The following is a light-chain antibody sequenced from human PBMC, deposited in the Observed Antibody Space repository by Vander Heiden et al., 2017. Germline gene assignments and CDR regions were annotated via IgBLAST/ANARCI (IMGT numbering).Light chain of an antibody. CDR2: YAS. Sequence: DIQMTQSPSTLSASVGDRVTITCRASQSISSWLAWYQQKPGKAPKLLIYYASSVESGVPSRFSGSGSGTEFTLTISSLQPDDFATYYCQQYTAFGQGTKVEIK. CDR1: QSISSW. CDR3: QQYTA. J-gene: IGKJ1*01. V-gene: IGKV1-5*01.